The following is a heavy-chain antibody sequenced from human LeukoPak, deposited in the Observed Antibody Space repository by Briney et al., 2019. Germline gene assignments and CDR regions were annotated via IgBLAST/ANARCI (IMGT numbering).Heavy chain of an antibody. CDR2: INHSGST. Sequence: SGTLSLTCAVSGGSFSGYYWSWIRQPPGKGLEWIGEINHSGSTNYNPSLKSRVTISVDTSKNQFSLKLSSVTAADTAVYYCARSPWYYYGSGSYYNAPKYFDYWGQGTLVTVSS. D-gene: IGHD3-10*01. CDR3: ARSPWYYYGSGSYYNAPKYFDY. CDR1: GGSFSGYY. J-gene: IGHJ4*02. V-gene: IGHV4-34*01.